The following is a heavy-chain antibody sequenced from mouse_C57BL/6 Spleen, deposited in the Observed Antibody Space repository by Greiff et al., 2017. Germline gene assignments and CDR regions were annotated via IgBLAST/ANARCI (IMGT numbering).Heavy chain of an antibody. CDR2: IDPETGGT. D-gene: IGHD4-1*01. CDR1: GYTFTDYE. V-gene: IGHV1-15*01. J-gene: IGHJ4*01. Sequence: QVQLQQSGAELVRPGASVTLSCKASGYTFTDYEMHWVKQTPVHGLEWIGAIDPETGGTAYNQKFKGKAILTADKSSSTAYMELRSLTSEDAAVYYCTRSPGKGRDDAMDYWGQGTSVTVSS. CDR3: TRSPGKGRDDAMDY.